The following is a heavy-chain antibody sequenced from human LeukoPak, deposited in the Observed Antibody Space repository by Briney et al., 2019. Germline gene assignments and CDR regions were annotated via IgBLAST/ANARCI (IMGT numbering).Heavy chain of an antibody. CDR2: ISGSGGST. J-gene: IGHJ2*01. D-gene: IGHD2-15*01. Sequence: GGSLRLSCAASGFTFSSYAMSWVRQAPGKGLEWVSAISGSGGSTYYADSVKGRFTISRDNSKNTLYLQMNSLRAEDTALYYCAKGYCSGGSCYNWYFDLWGRGTLVTVSS. V-gene: IGHV3-23*01. CDR3: AKGYCSGGSCYNWYFDL. CDR1: GFTFSSYA.